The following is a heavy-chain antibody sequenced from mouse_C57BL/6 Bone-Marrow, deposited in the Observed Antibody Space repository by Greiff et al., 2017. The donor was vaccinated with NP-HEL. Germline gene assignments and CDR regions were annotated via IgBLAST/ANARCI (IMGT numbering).Heavy chain of an antibody. CDR2: ISYDGSN. D-gene: IGHD1-1*01. CDR3: ARDDYGSSSYWYFDV. CDR1: GYSITSGYY. J-gene: IGHJ1*03. V-gene: IGHV3-6*01. Sequence: EVQLQESGPGLVKPSQSLSLTCSVTGYSITSGYYWTWIRQFPGNKLEWMGYISYDGSNNYNPSLKNRISITRDTSKNQFFLKLNSVTTEDTATYYCARDDYGSSSYWYFDVWGTGTTVTVSS.